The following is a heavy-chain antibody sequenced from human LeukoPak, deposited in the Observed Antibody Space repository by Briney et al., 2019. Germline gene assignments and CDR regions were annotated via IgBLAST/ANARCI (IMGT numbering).Heavy chain of an antibody. D-gene: IGHD6-19*01. CDR1: GFTFGDYA. J-gene: IGHJ4*02. Sequence: GGSLRLSCTASGFTFGDYAMSWVRQAPGKGLEWVGFIRSKAYGGTTEYAASVKGRFTISRDDSKSITYLQMNSLKTEDTAVYYCTREPEISGWYFSVDYWGQGTLVTVSS. CDR2: IRSKAYGGTT. V-gene: IGHV3-49*04. CDR3: TREPEISGWYFSVDY.